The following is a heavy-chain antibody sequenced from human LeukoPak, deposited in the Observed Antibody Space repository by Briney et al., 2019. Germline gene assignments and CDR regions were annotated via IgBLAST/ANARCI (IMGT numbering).Heavy chain of an antibody. Sequence: PSETLSLTCSVAGGSISSDYWAWIRQIPGKGLEWIAYIHYNGHTSYNPSLKSRVTISIDASKNQLSLKLSSVTAADTAVYYCAGYGSGGYWKAFDYWGQGTLVTVSS. CDR2: IHYNGHT. J-gene: IGHJ4*02. V-gene: IGHV4-59*01. D-gene: IGHD3-10*01. CDR1: GGSISSDY. CDR3: AGYGSGGYWKAFDY.